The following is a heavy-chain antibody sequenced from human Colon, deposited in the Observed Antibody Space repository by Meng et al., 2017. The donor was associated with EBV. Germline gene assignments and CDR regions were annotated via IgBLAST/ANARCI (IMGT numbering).Heavy chain of an antibody. V-gene: IGHV4-30-4*08. D-gene: IGHD4-17*01. CDR1: GGSVNSGAYY. J-gene: IGHJ4*02. CDR3: ARGPTTYFDY. CDR2: IYYIGST. Sequence: QVQLQESGPGLVKPSEXLALTCTVSGGSVNSGAYYWSWFRQPPGKGLEWIGYIYYIGSTYYNPSLKSRVTISVDTSKNQFSLKLSSVTAADTAVYYCARGPTTYFDYWGQGTLVTVSS.